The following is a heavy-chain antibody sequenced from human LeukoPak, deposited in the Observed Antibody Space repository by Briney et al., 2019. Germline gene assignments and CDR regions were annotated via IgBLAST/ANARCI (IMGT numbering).Heavy chain of an antibody. CDR1: GGSVTSGNYY. V-gene: IGHV4-61*02. CDR3: AREPPGY. CDR2: IYTNGGA. Sequence: TLSLTCTVSGGSVTSGNYYWNWIRQPAGKGLEWIGRIYTNGGASYNPSLKSRVTISIDASKNQFSLKLSSVTAADTAVYYCAREPPGYWGQGILVNVSS. J-gene: IGHJ4*02.